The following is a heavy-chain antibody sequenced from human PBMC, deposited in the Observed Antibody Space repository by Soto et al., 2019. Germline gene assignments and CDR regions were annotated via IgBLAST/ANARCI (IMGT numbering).Heavy chain of an antibody. J-gene: IGHJ4*02. CDR3: TRGGDAYKNGH. CDR1: GGSVNIGTYD. V-gene: IGHV4-61*01. D-gene: IGHD2-21*01. Sequence: QVQLQESGPGLVKPSETLSLTCTVPGGSVNIGTYDWSWIRQPPGKGLEWSGFIHYSGSTNYNPSLKSRVTMSVDTSKNQFSLKLTSVNAADTAVYYCTRGGDAYKNGHWGQGTLVTVSS. CDR2: IHYSGST.